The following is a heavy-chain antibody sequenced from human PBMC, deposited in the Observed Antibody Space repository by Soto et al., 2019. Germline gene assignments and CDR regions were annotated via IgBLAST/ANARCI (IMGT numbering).Heavy chain of an antibody. V-gene: IGHV3-30*18. J-gene: IGHJ4*02. D-gene: IGHD2-2*01. CDR1: GFSFSSYG. CDR3: PNAPAIVLVPAALGGDY. CDR2: ISYDGSNK. Sequence: QVQLVESGGGVVQPGRSLRLSCAASGFSFSSYGMHWVRQAPGKGLEWVAVISYDGSNKYYADSVKGRFTISRDNSKNTLYLQMNSLRAEDTAVYYCPNAPAIVLVPAALGGDYWGQGTLVTVSS.